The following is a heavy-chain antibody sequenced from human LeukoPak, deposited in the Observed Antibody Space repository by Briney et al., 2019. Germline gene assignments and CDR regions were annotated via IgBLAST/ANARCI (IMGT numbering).Heavy chain of an antibody. CDR2: IYHSGST. V-gene: IGHV4-30-2*01. CDR3: ARTPSDDSSGYYELYFDY. D-gene: IGHD3-22*01. J-gene: IGHJ4*02. Sequence: PSQTLSLTCAVSGGSISSGGYSWSWIRQPPGKGLEWIGYIYHSGSTYYNPSLKSRVTISVDRSKNQFSLKLSSVTAADTAVYYCARTPSDDSSGYYELYFDYWGQETLVTVSS. CDR1: GGSISSGGYS.